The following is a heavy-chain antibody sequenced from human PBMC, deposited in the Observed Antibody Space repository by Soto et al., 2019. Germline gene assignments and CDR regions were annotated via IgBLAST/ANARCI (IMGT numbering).Heavy chain of an antibody. V-gene: IGHV1-69*06. CDR2: IIPMFDTT. D-gene: IGHD2-21*02. CDR3: AREVVTETTLGYFDF. J-gene: IGHJ4*02. Sequence: GASVKVSCKASGGSFSSDAITWVRQAPGQGLEWIGEIIPMFDTTDYAPEFQDRATITADTATTTVYMEVNSLTSDDTAVYYCAREVVTETTLGYFDFWGQGAPVTVSS. CDR1: GGSFSSDA.